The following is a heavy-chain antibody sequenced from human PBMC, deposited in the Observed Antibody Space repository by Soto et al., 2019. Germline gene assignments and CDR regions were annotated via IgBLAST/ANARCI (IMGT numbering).Heavy chain of an antibody. Sequence: ASVKVSCKASGCTFSSYAISWVRQAPGQGLEWMGWISAYNGNTNYAQKLQGRVTMTTDTSTSTAYMELRSLRSDDTAVYYCATPTSGNDAFDIWGQGTMVTVSS. CDR2: ISAYNGNT. D-gene: IGHD3-10*01. CDR3: ATPTSGNDAFDI. CDR1: GCTFSSYA. J-gene: IGHJ3*02. V-gene: IGHV1-18*01.